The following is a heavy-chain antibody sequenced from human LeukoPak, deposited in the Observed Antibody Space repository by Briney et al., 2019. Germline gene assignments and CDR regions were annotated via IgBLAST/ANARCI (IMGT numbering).Heavy chain of an antibody. V-gene: IGHV3-74*01. D-gene: IGHD5-18*01. J-gene: IGHJ4*02. Sequence: GGSLRLSCAASGFTFSTYEMNWVRQAPGKGLVWVSRINTDGSGTNYADFVKGRFTISRDNSKNTVYLQMNSLRAEDTAVYYCVEGGAARFDYWGQGTLVAVSS. CDR2: INTDGSGT. CDR1: GFTFSTYE. CDR3: VEGGAARFDY.